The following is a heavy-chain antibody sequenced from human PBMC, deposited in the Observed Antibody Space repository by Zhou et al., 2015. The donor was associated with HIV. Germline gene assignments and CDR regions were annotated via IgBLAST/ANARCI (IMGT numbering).Heavy chain of an antibody. Sequence: QVQLVQSGAEVKKPGSSVKVSCKASGGTFSSYAISWVRQAPGQGLEWMGGIIPIFGTANYAQKFQGRVTITADESTSTVYMELRSLTSGDTAVYYCAGDEWTGSSWTDDWGQGTLVTVSS. D-gene: IGHD6-13*01. J-gene: IGHJ4*02. CDR3: AGDEWTGSSWTDD. CDR1: GGTFSSYA. CDR2: IIPIFGTA. V-gene: IGHV1-69*01.